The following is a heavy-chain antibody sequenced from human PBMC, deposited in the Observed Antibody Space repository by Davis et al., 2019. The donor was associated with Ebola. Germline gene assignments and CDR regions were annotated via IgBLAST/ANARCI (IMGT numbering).Heavy chain of an antibody. Sequence: MPSETLSLTCTVSGGSISSYYWSWIRQPPGKGLEWIGSIYYSGSTYYNPSLKSRVTISVDKSKNQFSLKLSSVTAADTAVYYCARGAPGRSSSWYERGGDYWSQGTLVTVSS. CDR2: IYYSGST. V-gene: IGHV4-59*12. J-gene: IGHJ4*02. CDR3: ARGAPGRSSSWYERGGDY. D-gene: IGHD6-13*01. CDR1: GGSISSYY.